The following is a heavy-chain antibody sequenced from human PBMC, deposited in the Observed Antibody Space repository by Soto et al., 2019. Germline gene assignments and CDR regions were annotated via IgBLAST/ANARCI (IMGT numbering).Heavy chain of an antibody. CDR2: ISAYNGNT. CDR1: GYTFTSYG. V-gene: IGHV1-18*01. CDR3: ARGIVVVPPAISYYYYMDV. J-gene: IGHJ6*03. D-gene: IGHD2-2*01. Sequence: QVQLVQSGAEVKKPGASVKVSCKASGYTFTSYGISWVRQAPGQGLEWRGWISAYNGNTNYAQKLQGSVTMTTDTSPSTAYMELRSLRSDDTAVYYWARGIVVVPPAISYYYYMDVWGKGTTVTVSS.